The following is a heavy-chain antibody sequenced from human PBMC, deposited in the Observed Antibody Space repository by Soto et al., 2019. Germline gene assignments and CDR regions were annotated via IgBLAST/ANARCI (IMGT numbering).Heavy chain of an antibody. J-gene: IGHJ5*02. CDR3: ARDRSTIFGVENWFDP. D-gene: IGHD3-3*01. V-gene: IGHV1-8*01. Sequence: ASVKVSCKASGYTFTSYDINLVRQATGQGLEWMGWMNPNSGNTGYAQKFQGRVTMTRNTSISTAYMELNSLISEDTAVYYCARDRSTIFGVENWFDPWGQGTLVTVSS. CDR1: GYTFTSYD. CDR2: MNPNSGNT.